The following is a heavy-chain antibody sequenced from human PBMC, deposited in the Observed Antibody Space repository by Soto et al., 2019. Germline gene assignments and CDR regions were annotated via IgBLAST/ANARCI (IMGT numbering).Heavy chain of an antibody. J-gene: IGHJ4*02. Sequence: SETLSLTCTISGASVSSDSHYWNWMRQPPGKGLEWIGHFYYSGTTNYSPALKSRVTISIDQSKNQFSLRLNSVTAADTAVYFCARDPGYCTNGVCPIFDFWGQGIPVTVS. CDR2: FYYSGTT. CDR1: GASVSSDSHY. V-gene: IGHV4-61*01. CDR3: ARDPGYCTNGVCPIFDF. D-gene: IGHD2-8*01.